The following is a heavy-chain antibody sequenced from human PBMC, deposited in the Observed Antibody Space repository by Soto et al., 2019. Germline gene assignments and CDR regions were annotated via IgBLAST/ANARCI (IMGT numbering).Heavy chain of an antibody. CDR1: GYTLTSYD. J-gene: IGHJ6*02. CDR2: MNPNSGNT. V-gene: IGHV1-8*01. CDR3: ARTSRSGYYYYYYYYGMDV. Sequence: ASVKVSCKASGYTLTSYDINWVRQATGQGLEWMGWMNPNSGNTGYAQKFQGRVTMTRNTSISTAYMELSSLRSEDTAVYYCARTSRSGYYYYYYYYGMDVWGQGTTVTVSS. D-gene: IGHD3-3*01.